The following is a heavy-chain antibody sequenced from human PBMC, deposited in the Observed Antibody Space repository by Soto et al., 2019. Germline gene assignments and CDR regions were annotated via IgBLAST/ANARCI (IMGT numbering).Heavy chain of an antibody. V-gene: IGHV1-69*13. D-gene: IGHD2-15*01. CDR3: ARDCSGGSCYGGSFDY. CDR1: GGTFSSYA. J-gene: IGHJ4*02. CDR2: IIPIFGTA. Sequence: VKVSCKASGGTFSSYAISWVRQAPGQGLEWMGGIIPIFGTANYAQKFQGRVTITADESTSTAYMELSSLRSEDTAVYYCARDCSGGSCYGGSFDYWGQGTLVTVSS.